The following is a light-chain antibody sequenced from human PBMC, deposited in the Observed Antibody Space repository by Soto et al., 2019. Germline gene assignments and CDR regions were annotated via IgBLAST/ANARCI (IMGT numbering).Light chain of an antibody. J-gene: IGKJ1*01. V-gene: IGKV3-15*01. CDR1: QSVSSN. Sequence: DILMTQSPATLSLSPGGRATLSCRASQSVSSNLAWYQQKPGQSPRLLIQRASTRATGIPARFSGSGSGTEFILTISSLQSEDFAVYFCQQYNNWPGTFGQGTKVEIK. CDR3: QQYNNWPGT. CDR2: RAS.